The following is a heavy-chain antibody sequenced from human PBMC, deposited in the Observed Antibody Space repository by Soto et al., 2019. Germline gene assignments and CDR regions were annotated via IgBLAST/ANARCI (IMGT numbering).Heavy chain of an antibody. V-gene: IGHV3-11*01. CDR2: ISSGGSPI. J-gene: IGHJ6*03. CDR1: GFTFSDYY. D-gene: IGHD2-15*01. Sequence: QVQLVESGGGLVKPGGSLRLSCAASGFTFSDYYMSWIRQAPGKGLEWVSYISSGGSPIYYTDSVKGRFTISRDNAENSLYRQMNSLRAEDTAVYYCARDPRYCSGGNCYSAGEDHYYYYMEVWGKGTTVTVSS. CDR3: ARDPRYCSGGNCYSAGEDHYYYYMEV.